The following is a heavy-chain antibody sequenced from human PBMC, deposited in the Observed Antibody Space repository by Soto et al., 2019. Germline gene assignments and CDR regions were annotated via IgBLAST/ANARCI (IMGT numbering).Heavy chain of an antibody. CDR1: GGTFSSYA. V-gene: IGHV1-69*01. CDR2: IIPISGTA. D-gene: IGHD2-2*01. CDR3: ARSQGSSTSLEIYYYYYYGMDV. Sequence: QVQLVQSGAEVKKPGSSVKVSCKASGGTFSSYAISWVRQAPGQGLEWMGGIIPISGTANYAQKFQGRVTITADESTSTADRELSSLRSEDTAVYYCARSQGSSTSLEIYYYYYYGMDVWGQGTTVIVSS. J-gene: IGHJ6*02.